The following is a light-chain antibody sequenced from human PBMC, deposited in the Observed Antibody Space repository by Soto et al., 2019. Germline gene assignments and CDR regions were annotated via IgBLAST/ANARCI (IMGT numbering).Light chain of an antibody. CDR3: QQRSNWPPA. Sequence: EIVLTQSPATLSFSPGERATLSCRASQSVSSYLAWYQQKPGQAPRLLIYDASNRATGIPARFSGSGSGTDFTLTISSLEPEDCAVYYCQQRSNWPPAFGQGTRLEIK. J-gene: IGKJ5*01. V-gene: IGKV3-11*01. CDR1: QSVSSY. CDR2: DAS.